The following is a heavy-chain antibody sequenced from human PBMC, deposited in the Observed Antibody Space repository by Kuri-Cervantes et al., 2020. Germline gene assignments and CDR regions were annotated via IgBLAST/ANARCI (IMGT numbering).Heavy chain of an antibody. V-gene: IGHV3-66*01. D-gene: IGHD2-2*01. CDR1: RFTVSSNY. Sequence: GESLKISCAASRFTVSSNYMSWVRQAPGKGLEWVSVIYSGGSTYYADSVKGRFTISRDNSKNTLYLQMNSLRAEDTAVYYCAREEGDPLPYGMDVWGQGTTVTVSS. J-gene: IGHJ6*02. CDR3: AREEGDPLPYGMDV. CDR2: IYSGGST.